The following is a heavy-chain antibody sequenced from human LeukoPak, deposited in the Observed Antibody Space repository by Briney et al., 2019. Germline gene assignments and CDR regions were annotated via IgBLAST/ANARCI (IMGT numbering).Heavy chain of an antibody. CDR2: MHQDGTER. D-gene: IGHD4-23*01. V-gene: IGHV3-7*03. CDR1: GFTFSAYW. J-gene: IGHJ4*02. Sequence: GGSPRLSCAASGFTFSAYWMSWVRQAPGRGLEWVASMHQDGTERYFVGSLKGRFTISRDNAKNSLFLQMNSLRAEDTAVYYCARDRAFGGNSLVGTDYWGQGTLVTVSS. CDR3: ARDRAFGGNSLVGTDY.